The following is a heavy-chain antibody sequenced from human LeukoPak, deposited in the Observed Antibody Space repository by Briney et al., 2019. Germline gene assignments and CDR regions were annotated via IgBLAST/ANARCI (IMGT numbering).Heavy chain of an antibody. J-gene: IGHJ4*02. V-gene: IGHV1-46*01. Sequence: RASVKVSCKASGYTFTSYYMHWVRQAPGQGLEWMGIINPSGGSTSYAQKLQGRVTTTTDTSTSTAYMEVRSLRSDDTAVYYCARGDWLDYWGQGTLVTVSS. CDR3: ARGDWLDY. D-gene: IGHD3/OR15-3a*01. CDR2: INPSGGST. CDR1: GYTFTSYY.